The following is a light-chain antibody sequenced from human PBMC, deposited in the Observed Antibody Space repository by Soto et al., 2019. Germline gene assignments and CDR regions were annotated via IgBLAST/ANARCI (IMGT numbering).Light chain of an antibody. CDR1: SSNIGNNY. J-gene: IGLJ3*02. CDR3: GTWASSLCAGLNWV. CDR2: DNN. Sequence: QSVLTQPPSVSAAPGQKVTISCSGSSSNIGNNYVSWYQQLPGTAPKLLIYDNNKRPSGIPDRFSGSKSGTSATLGITGLQTGDEADYYCGTWASSLCAGLNWVFGGGTKLTVL. V-gene: IGLV1-51*01.